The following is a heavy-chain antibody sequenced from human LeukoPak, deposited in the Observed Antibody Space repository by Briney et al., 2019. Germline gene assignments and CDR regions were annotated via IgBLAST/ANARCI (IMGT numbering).Heavy chain of an antibody. J-gene: IGHJ4*02. V-gene: IGHV4-34*01. D-gene: IGHD3-10*01. Sequence: SETLSLTCAVYGGSFSGYYWSWIRQPPGKGLEWIGEINHSGSTNYNPSLKSRVTISVDTSKNQFSLKSSSVTAADTAVYYCARGGSKKRGGYYGYWGQGTLVTVSS. CDR1: GGSFSGYY. CDR3: ARGGSKKRGGYYGY. CDR2: INHSGST.